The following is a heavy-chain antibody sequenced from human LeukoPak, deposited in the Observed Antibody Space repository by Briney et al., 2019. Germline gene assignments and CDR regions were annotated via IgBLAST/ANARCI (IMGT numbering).Heavy chain of an antibody. Sequence: PSGTLSLTCAVSGGSISSSNWWSWVRQPPGKGLEWIGEIYHSGSTNYNPSLKSRVTISVDKSKNQFSLKLSSVTAADTAVYYCARAPAGIAVAGIGWFDPWGQGTLVTVSS. CDR1: GGSISSSNW. CDR3: ARAPAGIAVAGIGWFDP. J-gene: IGHJ5*02. D-gene: IGHD6-19*01. V-gene: IGHV4-4*02. CDR2: IYHSGST.